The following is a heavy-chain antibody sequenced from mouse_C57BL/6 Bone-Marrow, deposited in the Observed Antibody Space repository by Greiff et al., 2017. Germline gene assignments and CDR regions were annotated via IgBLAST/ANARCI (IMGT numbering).Heavy chain of an antibody. CDR1: GFTFSSYG. CDR3: RVDLYFDV. D-gene: IGHD1-1*01. Sequence: EVKLMESGGDLVKPGGSLKLSCAASGFTFSSYGMSWVRQTPDKRLEWVATISSGGSYTYYPDSVKGRFTISRDNAKNTLYLQMSSLKSEDTAMYYCRVDLYFDVWGTGTTVTVSS. J-gene: IGHJ1*03. V-gene: IGHV5-6*01. CDR2: ISSGGSYT.